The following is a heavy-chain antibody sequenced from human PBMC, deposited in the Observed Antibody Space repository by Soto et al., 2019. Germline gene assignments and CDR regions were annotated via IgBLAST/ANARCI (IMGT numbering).Heavy chain of an antibody. CDR3: ANRREYYDSSGYSADAFDI. D-gene: IGHD3-22*01. V-gene: IGHV2-5*01. J-gene: IGHJ3*02. CDR1: GFSLSTSGVG. Sequence: QITLKESGPTLVKPTQTLTLTSTFSGFSLSTSGVGVGWIRQPPGKPLEWLALIYWNDDKRYSPSLKIRLTITKDTSKNQLVLTMTNMDPVDTATYYCANRREYYDSSGYSADAFDIWGQGTMVTVSS. CDR2: IYWNDDK.